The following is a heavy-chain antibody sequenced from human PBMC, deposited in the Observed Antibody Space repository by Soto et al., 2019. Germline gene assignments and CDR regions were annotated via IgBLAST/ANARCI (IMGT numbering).Heavy chain of an antibody. CDR2: ISPYNDYT. Sequence: QVQLVQSAGEVKKPGASVKVSCKASGYTFIRYGITWVRQSPVQGLEWMGWISPYNDYTIYSQKLQGRVTMTTDTSTRAVSLDLRSLKSDDTAVYYCARGGYYDNTWGKLSHYGLDVWGQGTSVTVSS. CDR1: GYTFIRYG. D-gene: IGHD3-16*01. J-gene: IGHJ6*02. V-gene: IGHV1-18*01. CDR3: ARGGYYDNTWGKLSHYGLDV.